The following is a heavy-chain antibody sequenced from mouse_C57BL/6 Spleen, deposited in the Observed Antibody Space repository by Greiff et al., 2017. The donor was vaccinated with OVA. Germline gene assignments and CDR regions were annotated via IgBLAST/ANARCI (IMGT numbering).Heavy chain of an antibody. CDR2: IWTGGGT. J-gene: IGHJ4*01. V-gene: IGHV2-9-1*01. CDR3: ARKHYDYDLYYAMDY. CDR1: GFSLTSYA. D-gene: IGHD2-4*01. Sequence: VKLVESGPGLVAPSQSLSITCTVSGFSLTSYAISWVRQPPGKGLEWLGVIWTGGGTNYNSALKSRLSISKDNSKSQVFLKMNSLQTDDTARYYCARKHYDYDLYYAMDYWGQGTSVTVSS.